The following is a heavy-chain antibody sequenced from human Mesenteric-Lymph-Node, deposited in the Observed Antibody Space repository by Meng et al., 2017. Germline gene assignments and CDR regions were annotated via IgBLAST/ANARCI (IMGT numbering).Heavy chain of an antibody. V-gene: IGHV3-7*01. CDR2: IKQDAFGK. CDR3: AREDCDGVNCDAVPFHY. Sequence: GESLKISCVASGFTFSNYWMSWVRQAPGKGLEWVANIKQDAFGKYYVESVKGRFTISRDNAKNSVYLQMNSLRDEDTAVYYCAREDCDGVNCDAVPFHYWGQGALVTVSS. J-gene: IGHJ4*02. D-gene: IGHD2-21*01. CDR1: GFTFSNYW.